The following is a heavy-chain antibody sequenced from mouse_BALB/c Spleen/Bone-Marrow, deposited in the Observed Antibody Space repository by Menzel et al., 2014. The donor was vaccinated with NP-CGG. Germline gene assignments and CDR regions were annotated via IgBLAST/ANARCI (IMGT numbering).Heavy chain of an antibody. CDR2: SRNKAKYYTT. CDR1: GFTFSDFY. Sequence: EVMLVESGGGLVQPGDSLRLSCATSGFTFSDFYTEWVRQPPGKRLEWIAASRNKAKYYTTEYSASVKGRFIVSRDTSQSVLYLQMNALRAEDTAIYYCARDVGYGNYFVYWGQGTLVTVSA. CDR3: ARDVGYGNYFVY. V-gene: IGHV7-1*02. D-gene: IGHD2-10*02. J-gene: IGHJ3*01.